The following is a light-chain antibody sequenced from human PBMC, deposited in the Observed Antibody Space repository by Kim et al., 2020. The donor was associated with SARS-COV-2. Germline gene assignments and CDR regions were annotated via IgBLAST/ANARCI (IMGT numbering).Light chain of an antibody. CDR2: DVN. V-gene: IGLV2-14*03. CDR1: RSDVGGYNY. Sequence: QSALTQPASVSGSPGQSITISCTGTRSDVGGYNYVSWYQQHPGKAPKLMIYDVNNRPSGISNRFSGSKSGNTASLTISGLQAEDEADYYCSSYASSTTWVFGGGTKVTVL. J-gene: IGLJ3*02. CDR3: SSYASSTTWV.